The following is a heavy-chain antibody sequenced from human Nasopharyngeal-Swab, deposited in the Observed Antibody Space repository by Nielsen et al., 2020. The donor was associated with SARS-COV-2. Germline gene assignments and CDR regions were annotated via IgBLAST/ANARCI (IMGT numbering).Heavy chain of an antibody. J-gene: IGHJ4*02. D-gene: IGHD3-22*01. CDR1: GFTFRSYA. CDR3: ATPRGLNAYYYDSSGYYSFDY. V-gene: IGHV3-23*01. Sequence: GGSLRLSCAASGFTFRSYAISWVRQAPGKGLEWVSVISGSDHTTYYADSVKGRFTISRDNSKNTVNLQMNSLRAEDTAVYYCATPRGLNAYYYDSSGYYSFDYWGQGTLVTVSS. CDR2: ISGSDHTT.